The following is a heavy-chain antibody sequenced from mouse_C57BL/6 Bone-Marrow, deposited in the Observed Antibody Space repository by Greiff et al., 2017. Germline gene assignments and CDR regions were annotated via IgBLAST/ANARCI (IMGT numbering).Heavy chain of an antibody. J-gene: IGHJ4*01. D-gene: IGHD1-1*01. CDR1: GYTFTSYW. V-gene: IGHV1-69*01. Sequence: QVQLQQPGAELVMPGASVKLSCKASGYTFTSYWMHWVKQRPGQGLEWIGEIDPSDSYTTYNQKFKGKSTLTVDKSSSTAYMQLSSLTSEDSAVYYGARGYYGSSSYYYAMDYWGQGTSVTVSS. CDR2: IDPSDSYT. CDR3: ARGYYGSSSYYYAMDY.